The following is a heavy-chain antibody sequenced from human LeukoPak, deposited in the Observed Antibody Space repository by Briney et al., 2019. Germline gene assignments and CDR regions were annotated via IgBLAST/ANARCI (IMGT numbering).Heavy chain of an antibody. CDR2: ISYDGSNK. CDR1: GFTFSSYG. D-gene: IGHD2-2*01. J-gene: IGHJ6*02. CDR3: AKPGGYCSSTSSFYDMDV. Sequence: PGGSLRLSCAASGFTFSSYGMHWVRQAPGKGLEWVAVISYDGSNKYYADSVKGRFTISRDNSKNTLYLQMNSLRAEDTAVYYCAKPGGYCSSTSSFYDMDVWGQGTTVTVSS. V-gene: IGHV3-30*18.